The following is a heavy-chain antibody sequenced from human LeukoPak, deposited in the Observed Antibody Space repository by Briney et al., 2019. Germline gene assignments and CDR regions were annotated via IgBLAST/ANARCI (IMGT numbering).Heavy chain of an antibody. D-gene: IGHD3-10*01. Sequence: SETLSLTCTVSGGSISSSSYYWGWIRQPPGKGLEWIGYIYYSGNTNYNPSLNSRVTISLDTSKKQFSLKLTSVGAADTAVYYCARGDVRSWRNYYDYWGQGTLVTVSS. CDR3: ARGDVRSWRNYYDY. CDR1: GGSISSSSYY. CDR2: IYYSGNT. J-gene: IGHJ4*02. V-gene: IGHV4-61*05.